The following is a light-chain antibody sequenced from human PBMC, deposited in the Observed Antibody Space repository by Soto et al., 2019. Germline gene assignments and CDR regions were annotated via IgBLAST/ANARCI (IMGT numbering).Light chain of an antibody. J-gene: IGKJ1*01. V-gene: IGKV1-5*03. CDR2: KAS. CDR3: QHHNSYSEA. Sequence: DIQMTQSPSTLSGSVGDRVTITCRASQTISSWLAWYQQKPGKAPKLLIYKASTLKSGVPSRFRGSGSGTEFTLTISSLQPDDFATYYCQHHNSYSEAFGQGTKVDIK. CDR1: QTISSW.